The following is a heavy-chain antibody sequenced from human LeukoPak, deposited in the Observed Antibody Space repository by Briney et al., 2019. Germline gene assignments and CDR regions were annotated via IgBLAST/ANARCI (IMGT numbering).Heavy chain of an antibody. Sequence: SETLSLTCAVSGGSISSTNWWNWVRQPPGKGLEWIGEIHHRGTTNYNPSLKSRVTISVDKSKNQFSLKLSSVTAADTAVYYCAKNIAKTFDPWGQGTLDTVSS. CDR1: GGSISSTNW. V-gene: IGHV4-4*02. CDR2: IHHRGTT. J-gene: IGHJ5*02. CDR3: AKNIAKTFDP. D-gene: IGHD2/OR15-2a*01.